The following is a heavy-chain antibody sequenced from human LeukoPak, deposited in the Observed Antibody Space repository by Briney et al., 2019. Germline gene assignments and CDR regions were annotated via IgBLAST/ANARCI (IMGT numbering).Heavy chain of an antibody. CDR2: ISSSSSYI. D-gene: IGHD4/OR15-4a*01. V-gene: IGHV3-21*01. J-gene: IGHJ4*02. Sequence: GGSLRLSCAASGFTFSSYSMNWVRQAPGKGLEWVSSISSSSSYIYYADSVKGRFTISRDNAKNSLYLQMNSLRAEDTAVYYCATDGHRGNDYVDYWGQGTLVTVSS. CDR3: ATDGHRGNDYVDY. CDR1: GFTFSSYS.